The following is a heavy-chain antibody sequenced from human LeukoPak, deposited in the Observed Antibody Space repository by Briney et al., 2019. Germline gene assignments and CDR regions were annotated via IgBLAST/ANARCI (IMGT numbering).Heavy chain of an antibody. J-gene: IGHJ4*02. D-gene: IGHD2-15*01. Sequence: GGLRLSCAASGFTFSTYWMSWVRQAPGKGLEWVANIKKDGSEKYYMDSVKGRFTISRDNAENSLYLQMNSLRAEDTAVYYCAREGVHCSGRSCLKAYWGQGTQVTVPS. CDR1: GFTFSTYW. CDR2: IKKDGSEK. CDR3: AREGVHCSGRSCLKAY. V-gene: IGHV3-7*03.